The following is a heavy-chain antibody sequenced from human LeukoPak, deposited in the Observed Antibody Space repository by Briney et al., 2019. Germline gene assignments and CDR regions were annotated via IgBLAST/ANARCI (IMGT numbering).Heavy chain of an antibody. Sequence: ASVKASCKAAGYTFTSFYMHWVRQAPGQGLEWMGWISPYNGNTNYAQTVQGRATMTTDTSTSTAYMELRSMRSDDTAVYCCAIDYYGSGGLFDYWGEGTLVTVSS. CDR3: AIDYYGSGGLFDY. J-gene: IGHJ4*02. V-gene: IGHV1-18*01. CDR1: GYTFTSFY. CDR2: ISPYNGNT. D-gene: IGHD3-10*01.